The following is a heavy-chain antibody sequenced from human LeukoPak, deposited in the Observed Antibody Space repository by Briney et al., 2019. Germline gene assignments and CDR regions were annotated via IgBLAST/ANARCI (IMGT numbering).Heavy chain of an antibody. CDR3: AKDIKSGYSSGWYSSDY. CDR2: ISYDGSNK. Sequence: GRSLRLSCAASGFTFSSYAMHWVRQAPGKGLEWVAVISYDGSNKYYADSVKGRFTISRDNAKNSLYLLMNSLRAEDTALYYCAKDIKSGYSSGWYSSDYWGQGTLVTVSS. V-gene: IGHV3-30-3*01. CDR1: GFTFSSYA. J-gene: IGHJ4*02. D-gene: IGHD6-19*01.